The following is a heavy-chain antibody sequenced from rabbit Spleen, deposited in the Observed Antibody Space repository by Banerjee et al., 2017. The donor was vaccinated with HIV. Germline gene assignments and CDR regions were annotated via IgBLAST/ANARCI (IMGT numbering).Heavy chain of an antibody. CDR2: IDPIFGIS. D-gene: IGHD8-1*01. CDR3: ARDTGTSFSTYGMDL. CDR1: GFDFSSYG. Sequence: QEQLVESGGGLVQPGGSLKLSCKASGFDFSSYGVSWVRQAPGKGLEWIGYIDPIFGISYYATWVNGRFTISSHDAQNTLYLQLSSLTAADTATYFCARDTGTSFSTYGMDLWGPGTLVTVS. V-gene: IGHV1S47*01. J-gene: IGHJ6*01.